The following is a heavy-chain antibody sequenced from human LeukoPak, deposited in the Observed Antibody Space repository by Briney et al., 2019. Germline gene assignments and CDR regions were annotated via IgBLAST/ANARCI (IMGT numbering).Heavy chain of an antibody. V-gene: IGHV3-30*02. CDR2: IRYDGSNK. D-gene: IGHD5-12*01. Sequence: GGSLRLSCAASGFTFRSYGMHWVRQAPGKGLEWVAFIRYDGSNKYYADSVKGRFTISRDNAKNSLYLQMNSLRPEDTALYYCATNGGGDSGYGNFDYWGQGTLVTVSS. J-gene: IGHJ4*02. CDR3: ATNGGGDSGYGNFDY. CDR1: GFTFRSYG.